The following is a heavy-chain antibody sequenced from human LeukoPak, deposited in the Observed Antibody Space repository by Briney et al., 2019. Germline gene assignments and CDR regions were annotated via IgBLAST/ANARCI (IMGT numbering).Heavy chain of an antibody. CDR3: ARSIIAVAGIADY. V-gene: IGHV3-7*01. J-gene: IGHJ4*02. D-gene: IGHD6-19*01. Sequence: PGGSLRLSCAASGFTFSSYWMSWVRQAPGKGLEWVANIKQDGSEKYYVDSVKGRFTISRDNAKNSLYLQMNSLRAEDTAVYYCARSIIAVAGIADYWGQGTLVTVSS. CDR2: IKQDGSEK. CDR1: GFTFSSYW.